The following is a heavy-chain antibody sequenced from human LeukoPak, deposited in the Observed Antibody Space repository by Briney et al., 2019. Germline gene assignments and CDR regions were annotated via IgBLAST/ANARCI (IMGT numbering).Heavy chain of an antibody. CDR3: ARTPHSSGYYYIDYYYYMDV. J-gene: IGHJ6*03. Sequence: GGSLRLSCAASGFTFSSYWMHWVRQAPGKGLVWVSRINSDGGSTSYADSVKGRFTISRDNAKNTLYLQMNSLRAEDTAVYYCARTPHSSGYYYIDYYYYMDVWGKGTTVTVSS. CDR2: INSDGGST. V-gene: IGHV3-74*01. D-gene: IGHD3-22*01. CDR1: GFTFSSYW.